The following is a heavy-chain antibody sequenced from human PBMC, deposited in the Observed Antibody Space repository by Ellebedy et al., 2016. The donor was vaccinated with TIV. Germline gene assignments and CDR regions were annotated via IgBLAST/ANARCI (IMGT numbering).Heavy chain of an antibody. CDR2: IYYSGST. V-gene: IGHV4-39*07. J-gene: IGHJ6*03. CDR1: GGSISSSSYY. CDR3: ARELRAAGGHYMDV. D-gene: IGHD2-15*01. Sequence: MPSETLFLTCTVSGGSISSSSYYWGWIRQPPGKGLEWIGSIYYSGSTYYNPSLKSRVTISVDTSKNQFSLKLNSVTAADTAVYYCARELRAAGGHYMDVWGRGTTVTVSS.